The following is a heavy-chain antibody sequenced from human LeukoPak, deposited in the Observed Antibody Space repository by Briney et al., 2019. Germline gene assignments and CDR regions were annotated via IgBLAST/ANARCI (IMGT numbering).Heavy chain of an antibody. Sequence: TGGSLRLSCAASGFTFSSCWMHWVRQAPGQGLVWVSRISSDGIVTTYADSVKGRFTISRDNAKNTLYLQMNSLRADDTAVYFCARVHFPSADESRPHGMDVWGQGTTVTVSS. CDR1: GFTFSSCW. V-gene: IGHV3-74*01. CDR3: ARVHFPSADESRPHGMDV. J-gene: IGHJ6*02. CDR2: ISSDGIVT. D-gene: IGHD1-14*01.